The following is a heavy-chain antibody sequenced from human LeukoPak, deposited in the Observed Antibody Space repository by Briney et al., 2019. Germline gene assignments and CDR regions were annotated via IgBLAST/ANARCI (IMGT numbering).Heavy chain of an antibody. V-gene: IGHV3-30-3*01. CDR2: MSYDGINK. Sequence: GGPLRLSCAASGFTFSSYAMHWVRQAPGKGPEWVSVMSYDGINKYYADSVKGRFSVSRDNSKNTVYLQMNDLRVEDTAMYYCARPSGTGWSYAFDIWGQGTMVTVSS. D-gene: IGHD6-19*01. J-gene: IGHJ3*02. CDR1: GFTFSSYA. CDR3: ARPSGTGWSYAFDI.